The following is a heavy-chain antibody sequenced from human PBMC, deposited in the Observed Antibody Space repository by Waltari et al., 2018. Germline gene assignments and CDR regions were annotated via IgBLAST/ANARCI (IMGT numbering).Heavy chain of an antibody. CDR1: GGPLSRYY. D-gene: IGHD3-22*01. CDR2: INTSGST. V-gene: IGHV4-4*07. J-gene: IGHJ6*03. Sequence: QVQLQESGPGLVKPSETLSLTCRVSGGPLSRYYWSWIRQSAGKGLEWIGRINTSGSTNYNPSLKSRVTMSVDTSKNQFSLKLTAVTAADTAVYYCARGITVIVADYYFYYMDVWGKGTTVTISS. CDR3: ARGITVIVADYYFYYMDV.